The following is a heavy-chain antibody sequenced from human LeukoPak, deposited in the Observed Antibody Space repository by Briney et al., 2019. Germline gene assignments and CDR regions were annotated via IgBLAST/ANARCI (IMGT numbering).Heavy chain of an antibody. CDR1: GGTFSSYA. D-gene: IGHD4-23*01. Sequence: SVKVSCKASGGTFSSYAISWVRQAPGQGLEWMGGIIPIFGTANYAQKFQGRVTITADESTSTAYMELSSLRSDDAAVYYCARGWLAETTVVTPYNYWGRGTLVTVSS. J-gene: IGHJ4*02. V-gene: IGHV1-69*01. CDR2: IIPIFGTA. CDR3: ARGWLAETTVVTPYNY.